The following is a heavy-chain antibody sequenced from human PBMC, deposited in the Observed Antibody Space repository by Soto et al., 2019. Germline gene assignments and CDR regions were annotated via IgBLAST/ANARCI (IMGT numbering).Heavy chain of an antibody. CDR1: GFTFSGSA. CDR2: IRDKLNSYAT. Sequence: EVQLVESGGGLVQPGGSLKLSCAASGFTFSGSAIHWVRQASGKGLEWVGRIRDKLNSYATSYAMSVKGRFSVSRDDSKNTAYLQMNSLKTEDTAVYYCYVWFGESNPGQFDYWGQGILVTVSS. CDR3: YVWFGESNPGQFDY. D-gene: IGHD3-10*01. V-gene: IGHV3-73*02. J-gene: IGHJ4*02.